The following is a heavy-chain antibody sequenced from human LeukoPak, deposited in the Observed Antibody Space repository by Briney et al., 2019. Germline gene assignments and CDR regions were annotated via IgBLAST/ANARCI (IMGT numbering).Heavy chain of an antibody. CDR2: IYSSGST. J-gene: IGHJ4*02. V-gene: IGHV3-53*01. CDR1: GLTFNSHS. Sequence: PGGSLRLSCVASGLTFNSHSMSWVRQAPGMGLEWVSVIYSSGSTYYADSVKGRFTVSRDGSKNTLYLQMNSLRAEDTAIYYCARNGYTSSWYRNWGQGTPVTVSS. D-gene: IGHD6-13*01. CDR3: ARNGYTSSWYRN.